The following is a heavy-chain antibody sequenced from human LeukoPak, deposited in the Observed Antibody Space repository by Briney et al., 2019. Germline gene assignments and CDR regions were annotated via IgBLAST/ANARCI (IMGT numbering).Heavy chain of an antibody. CDR2: INPHSGST. CDR1: VSIFTSYY. J-gene: IGHJ4*02. D-gene: IGHD1-1*01. Sequence: ASEKLSFKASVSIFTSYYMHWVRQAPAQGLELMGIINPHSGSTTYAQKFQGRVTMRRATSTSIAYMDLSSLSSEDTAVYYCAIHPTGSRNAFEYWGQGTLVTVSS. V-gene: IGHV1-46*01. CDR3: AIHPTGSRNAFEY.